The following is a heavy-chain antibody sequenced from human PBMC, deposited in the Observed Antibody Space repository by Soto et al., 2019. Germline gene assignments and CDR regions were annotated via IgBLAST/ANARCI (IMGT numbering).Heavy chain of an antibody. V-gene: IGHV1-46*01. Sequence: APVKVSCKASGYTFTSYYIHWVRQAPGQGLEWMGIINPSGGSTSYAQKFQCRVTMTRDTSTSTVYMELSSLRSEDTAVYYCARSNQLPLDPWGQGTLVTVSS. CDR1: GYTFTSYY. D-gene: IGHD2-2*01. CDR3: ARSNQLPLDP. J-gene: IGHJ5*02. CDR2: INPSGGST.